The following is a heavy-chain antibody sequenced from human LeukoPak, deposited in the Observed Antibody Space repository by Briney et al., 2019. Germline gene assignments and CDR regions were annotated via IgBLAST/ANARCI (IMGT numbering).Heavy chain of an antibody. CDR1: GFTFISYA. CDR2: ISGSGGST. CDR3: TRGPPDGSGNYYPGDF. J-gene: IGHJ4*02. Sequence: GGSLRLSCAASGFTFISYAMSWVRQAPGKGLEWVSSISGSGGSTYYADSVKGRFTISRDNSKNTLYLQMNSLRVEDTAVYYCTRGPPDGSGNYYPGDFWGQGTLITVSS. D-gene: IGHD3-10*01. V-gene: IGHV3-23*01.